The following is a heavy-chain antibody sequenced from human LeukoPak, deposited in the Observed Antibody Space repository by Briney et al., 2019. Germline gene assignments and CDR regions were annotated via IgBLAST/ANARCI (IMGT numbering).Heavy chain of an antibody. CDR1: GYTLTELS. D-gene: IGHD3-16*01. CDR3: ATDEPHSMGLFDY. Sequence: GASVKVSCKVSGYTLTELSMHWVRQAPGKGLEWMGGFDPEDGETIYAQKFQGRVTMTEDTSTDTAYMELSSLRSEDTAVHYCATDEPHSMGLFDYWGQGTLVTVSS. V-gene: IGHV1-24*01. CDR2: FDPEDGET. J-gene: IGHJ4*02.